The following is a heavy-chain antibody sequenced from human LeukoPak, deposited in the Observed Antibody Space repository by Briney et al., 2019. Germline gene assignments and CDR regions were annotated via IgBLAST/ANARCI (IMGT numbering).Heavy chain of an antibody. CDR3: ARSIPYGTTWYGRSDY. Sequence: PGGSLRLSCAVSGFPFSSYSMTWVRQAPGKGLEWVANIKPDGTTKFYVDSVKGRFTISRDNALNSLYLQMNSLRAEDTAIYYCARSIPYGTTWYGRSDYWGQGTLVTVSS. CDR1: GFPFSSYS. CDR2: IKPDGTTK. D-gene: IGHD6-13*01. J-gene: IGHJ4*02. V-gene: IGHV3-7*03.